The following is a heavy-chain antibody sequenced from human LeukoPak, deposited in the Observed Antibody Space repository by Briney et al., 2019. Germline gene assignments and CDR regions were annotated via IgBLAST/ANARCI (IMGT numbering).Heavy chain of an antibody. D-gene: IGHD2/OR15-2a*01. CDR2: MSSDGGTT. CDR1: GFTLTNFA. Sequence: GGSLRLSCATSGFTLTNFAMHWVRRAPGKGLEYVSAMSSDGGTTYYANSVKGRFTMSRDKSKNAVYLQMGSLRPDDMGVYYCARGGSLSAYDSWGQGTLVTVSS. CDR3: ARGGSLSAYDS. J-gene: IGHJ4*02. V-gene: IGHV3-64*01.